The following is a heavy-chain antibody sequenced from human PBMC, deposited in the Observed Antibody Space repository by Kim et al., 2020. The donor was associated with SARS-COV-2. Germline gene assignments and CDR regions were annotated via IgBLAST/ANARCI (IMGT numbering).Heavy chain of an antibody. V-gene: IGHV3-11*06. D-gene: IGHD4-4*01. Sequence: KRRFTIARDNAKDSLYLHMNSLRAEDTAVYYCARDRSTVTIYYYYGMDVWGQGTTVTVSS. J-gene: IGHJ6*02. CDR3: ARDRSTVTIYYYYGMDV.